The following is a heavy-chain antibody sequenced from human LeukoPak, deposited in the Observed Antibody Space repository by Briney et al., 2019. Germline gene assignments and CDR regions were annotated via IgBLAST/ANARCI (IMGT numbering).Heavy chain of an antibody. CDR2: NGNA. CDR1: GGSFSSDIYH. D-gene: IGHD2-21*01. CDR3: ATYYVGVGGRGR. Sequence: PSETLSLTCIVSGGSFSSDIYHWSWIRQAPGKGLEWIGHNGNANYNPSLQSRVTISIDTSKNHFTLSLNSVTAADTAVYYCATYYVGVGGRGRWGPGTLVTVSS. J-gene: IGHJ4*02. V-gene: IGHV4-61*03.